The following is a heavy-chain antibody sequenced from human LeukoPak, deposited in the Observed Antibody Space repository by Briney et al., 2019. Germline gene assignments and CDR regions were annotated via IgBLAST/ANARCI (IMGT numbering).Heavy chain of an antibody. Sequence: ASVKVSCKASRYTFTGYYMHWVRQAPGQGLEWMGIINPSGGSTSYAQKFQGRVTMTRDTSTSTVYMELSSLRSEDTAVYYCARSYCSSTSCPWTFYMDVWGKGTTVTVSS. CDR3: ARSYCSSTSCPWTFYMDV. D-gene: IGHD2-2*01. CDR1: RYTFTGYY. V-gene: IGHV1-46*01. CDR2: INPSGGST. J-gene: IGHJ6*03.